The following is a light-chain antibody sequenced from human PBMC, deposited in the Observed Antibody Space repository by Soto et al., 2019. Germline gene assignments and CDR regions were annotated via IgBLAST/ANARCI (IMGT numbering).Light chain of an antibody. V-gene: IGKV3-15*01. Sequence: EIVMTQSPATLSVSPGERATLSCRASQSVSSNLAWYQQKPGQAPRLLIYGASTRTTGIPARFSGSGSGTEFTLTISSVQSEDFAVYYCQQYSGSVLTFGGGTKVEIK. J-gene: IGKJ4*02. CDR2: GAS. CDR3: QQYSGSVLT. CDR1: QSVSSN.